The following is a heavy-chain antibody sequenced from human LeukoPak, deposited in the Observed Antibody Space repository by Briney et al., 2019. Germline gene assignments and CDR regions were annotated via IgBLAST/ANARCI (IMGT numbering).Heavy chain of an antibody. D-gene: IGHD6-13*01. CDR2: IYYSGST. J-gene: IGHJ6*03. CDR3: ARVTGSSWYYSYYMDV. V-gene: IGHV4-59*08. CDR1: GGSISSYY. Sequence: SETLSLTCTVSGGSISSYYWSWIRQPPGKGLEWIGYIYYSGSTNYNPSLKSRVTISVDTSKNQFSLKLSSVTAADTAVYFCARVTGSSWYYSYYMDVWSKGTTVTVSS.